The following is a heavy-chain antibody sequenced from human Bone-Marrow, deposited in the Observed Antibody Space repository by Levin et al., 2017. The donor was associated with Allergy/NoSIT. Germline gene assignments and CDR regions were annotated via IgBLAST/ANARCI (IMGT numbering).Heavy chain of an antibody. V-gene: IGHV4-31*03. J-gene: IGHJ3*02. Sequence: SETLSLTCTVSGGSISSGGYYWSWIRQHPGKGLEWIGYIYYSGSTYYNLSLKSRVTISVDTSKNQFSLKLSSVTAADTAVYYCARGGLTVTTPFPAFDIWGQGTMVTVSS. D-gene: IGHD4-17*01. CDR1: GGSISSGGYY. CDR2: IYYSGST. CDR3: ARGGLTVTTPFPAFDI.